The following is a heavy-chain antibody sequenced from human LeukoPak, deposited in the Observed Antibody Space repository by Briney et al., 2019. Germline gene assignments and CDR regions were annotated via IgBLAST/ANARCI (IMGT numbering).Heavy chain of an antibody. V-gene: IGHV1-2*02. D-gene: IGHD5-12*01. J-gene: IGHJ4*02. CDR2: INPNSGGT. CDR1: GYTFTGYY. CDR3: AKGVATIAKYYFDY. Sequence: ASVKVSCKASGYTFTGYYMHWVRQAPGQGLEWMGWINPNSGGTNYAQKFQGRVTMTRDTSISTAYMELSRLRSDDTAVYYCAKGVATIAKYYFDYWGQGTLVTVSS.